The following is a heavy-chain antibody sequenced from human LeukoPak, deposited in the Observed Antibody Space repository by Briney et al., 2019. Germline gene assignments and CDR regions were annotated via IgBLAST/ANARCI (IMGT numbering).Heavy chain of an antibody. CDR3: AKDLFYDSSGYPPGDAFDI. Sequence: GGSLRLSCAAPGFTFSSYAMSWVRQAPGKGLEWVSAISGSGGSTYYADSVKGRFTISRDNSKNTLYLQMNSLRAEDTAVYYCAKDLFYDSSGYPPGDAFDIWGQGTMVTVSS. CDR1: GFTFSSYA. J-gene: IGHJ3*02. D-gene: IGHD3-22*01. V-gene: IGHV3-23*01. CDR2: ISGSGGST.